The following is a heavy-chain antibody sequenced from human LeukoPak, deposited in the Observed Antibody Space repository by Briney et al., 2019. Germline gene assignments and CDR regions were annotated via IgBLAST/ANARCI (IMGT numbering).Heavy chain of an antibody. D-gene: IGHD2-15*01. V-gene: IGHV4-4*07. CDR1: GDYISGYY. CDR2: IYTSGST. CDR3: ARDGHCSGGSCYYGMDV. Sequence: SETLSLTCTVSGDYISGYYWSWIRQPAGKGLEWIGRIYTSGSTNYNPSLKSRVTMSVDTSKNQFSLKLSSVTAADTAVYYCARDGHCSGGSCYYGMDVWGQGTTVTVSS. J-gene: IGHJ6*02.